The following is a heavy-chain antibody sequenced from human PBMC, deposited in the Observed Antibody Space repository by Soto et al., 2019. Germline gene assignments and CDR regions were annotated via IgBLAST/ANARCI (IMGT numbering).Heavy chain of an antibody. CDR3: ARDSAIDY. CDR1: GFTFSSYA. J-gene: IGHJ4*02. V-gene: IGHV3-30-3*01. CDR2: ISYDGSNK. Sequence: SLRLSCAASGFTFSSYAMHWVRQAPGKGLEWVAVISYDGSNKYYADSVKVRFTISRDNSKNTLYLQMNSLRAEDTAVYYCARDSAIDYWGQGTLVTVYS.